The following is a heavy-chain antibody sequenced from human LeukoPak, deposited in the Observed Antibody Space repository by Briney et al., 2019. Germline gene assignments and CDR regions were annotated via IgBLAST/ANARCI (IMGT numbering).Heavy chain of an antibody. CDR3: AKKGLVVVTYYFDY. Sequence: PGRSLRLSCAASGFTFSSYAMSWVRQAPGKGLEWVSAISGSGGSTYYADSVKGRFTISRDNSKNTLYLQMNSLRAEDTAVYYCAKKGLVVVTYYFDYWGQGTLVTVSS. CDR1: GFTFSSYA. CDR2: ISGSGGST. J-gene: IGHJ4*02. D-gene: IGHD3-22*01. V-gene: IGHV3-23*01.